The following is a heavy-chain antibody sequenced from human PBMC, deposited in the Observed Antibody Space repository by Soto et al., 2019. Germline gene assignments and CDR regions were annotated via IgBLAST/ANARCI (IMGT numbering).Heavy chain of an antibody. CDR3: ARDNEGVGFFYDYYGMDV. J-gene: IGHJ6*02. CDR1: GFTFSDYY. Sequence: QVQLVESGGGLVKPGGSLRLSCAASGFTFSDYYLSWIRQAPGKGLEWVAYISSSGSTIYYADSVKGRFTISRDNAKNSLYLQMNSLRAADTAVYYCARDNEGVGFFYDYYGMDVWGQGTTVTVSS. D-gene: IGHD1-26*01. CDR2: ISSSGSTI. V-gene: IGHV3-11*01.